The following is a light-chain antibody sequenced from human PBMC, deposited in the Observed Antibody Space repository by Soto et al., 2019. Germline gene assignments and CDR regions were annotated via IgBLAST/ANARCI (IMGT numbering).Light chain of an antibody. V-gene: IGKV3-11*01. CDR3: VQRSTWPWT. J-gene: IGKJ1*01. Sequence: IVLTQSPATLSLSPGARATLSCRAGQSVSNYLAWYQQKPGQAPRLLIYDTFNRATGIPARFSGSGSVTDFTLTISSLEPEDLAVYFCVQRSTWPWTSGQGTKVEIK. CDR2: DTF. CDR1: QSVSNY.